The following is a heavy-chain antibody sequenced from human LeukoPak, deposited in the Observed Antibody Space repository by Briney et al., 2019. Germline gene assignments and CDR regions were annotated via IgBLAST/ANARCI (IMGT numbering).Heavy chain of an antibody. CDR2: IYTSGTT. CDR3: ARWSGSVTARNYYYYMDV. V-gene: IGHV4-61*02. Sequence: ASETLSLTCTVSGRSVRRGNYYWTWIRQPAGSGLEWIGRIYTSGTTDYNPSLRTRVTISVDASRNQFSLNLSSVTAADTAVYYCARWSGSVTARNYYYYMDVWGEGTTVTVSS. J-gene: IGHJ6*03. D-gene: IGHD6-6*01. CDR1: GRSVRRGNYY.